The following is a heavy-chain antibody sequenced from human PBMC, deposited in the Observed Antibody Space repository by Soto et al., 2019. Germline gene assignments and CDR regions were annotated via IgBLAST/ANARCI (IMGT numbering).Heavy chain of an antibody. J-gene: IGHJ4*01. CDR2: INAANGNT. V-gene: IGHV1-3*01. CDR3: GIVVVPAAIRY. D-gene: IGHD2-2*01. Sequence: ASVKVSCKASGYTFTSYAMHWVRQAPGKRLEWMGWINAANGNTKYSQKFQGRVTITRDTSASTAYMELSSLRSEDTAVYYCGIVVVPAAIRYWGHGTLVTVSS. CDR1: GYTFTSYA.